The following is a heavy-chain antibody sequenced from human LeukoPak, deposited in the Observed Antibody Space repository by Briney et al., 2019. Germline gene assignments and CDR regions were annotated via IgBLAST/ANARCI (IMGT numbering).Heavy chain of an antibody. V-gene: IGHV3-23*01. CDR1: GFTFSTYA. CDR3: ARMGGGTFGDC. Sequence: GGSLRLSCAASGFTFSTYAMSWVRRVPGKGLEWVSSISVDGYSTCYADSVKGRFTISRDNSKNTLYLQMNSLRAEDTALYYCARMGGGTFGDCWGQGTLVTVSS. CDR2: ISVDGYST. D-gene: IGHD2-15*01. J-gene: IGHJ4*02.